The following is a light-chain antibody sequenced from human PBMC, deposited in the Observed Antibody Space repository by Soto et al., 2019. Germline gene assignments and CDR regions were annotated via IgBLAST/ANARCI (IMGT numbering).Light chain of an antibody. CDR2: GAS. CDR3: QQHNGYSERM. V-gene: IGKV1-5*01. CDR1: QSISKW. Sequence: MNHSPSTLSASIGDRVTITCRASQSISKWLAWHQQKPGKAPKLLIYGASSLASGVPSRFSGSGSGTEFTLTISSLQPDDFATYYCQQHNGYSERMFG. J-gene: IGKJ2*01.